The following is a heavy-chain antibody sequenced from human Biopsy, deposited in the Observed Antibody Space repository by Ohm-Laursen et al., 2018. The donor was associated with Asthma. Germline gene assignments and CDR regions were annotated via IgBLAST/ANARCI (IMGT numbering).Heavy chain of an antibody. CDR1: GFTVSRDH. D-gene: IGHD2-2*01. Sequence: SLRLSCAASGFTVSRDHMFWVRQAPGKGLEWVSVIYSGGTSHTADSVRGRFTISRDFSKNTLHLQMHSLRAEDTAVYYCAKEFSSTSCYGICYYYVMDVWGQGTTVTVSS. V-gene: IGHV3-53*01. CDR3: AKEFSSTSCYGICYYYVMDV. CDR2: IYSGGTS. J-gene: IGHJ6*02.